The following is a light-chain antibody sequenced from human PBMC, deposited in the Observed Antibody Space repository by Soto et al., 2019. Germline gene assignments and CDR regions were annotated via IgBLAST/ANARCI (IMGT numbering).Light chain of an antibody. CDR2: GAS. V-gene: IGKV3-20*01. CDR3: QQYGSSPPT. CDR1: QSVSSSY. J-gene: IGKJ1*01. Sequence: DIVLTQSPGTLSLSAGERATLSCRASQSVSSSYLAWYQQKPGQAPRLLVYGASSRATGIPDRFSGSGSGTDFTLTISRLEPEDFAVYYCQQYGSSPPTFGQGTKVEIK.